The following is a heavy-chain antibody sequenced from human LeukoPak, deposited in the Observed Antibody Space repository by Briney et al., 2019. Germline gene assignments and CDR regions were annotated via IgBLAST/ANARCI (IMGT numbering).Heavy chain of an antibody. CDR3: ARASRYYYDSSGPPTHYYYYGMDV. D-gene: IGHD3-22*01. J-gene: IGHJ6*02. Sequence: ASVTVSCKASGYTFTGYYMHWVRQAPGQGLEWMGWINPNSGGTSYAQKFQGRVTMTRDTSISTAYMELSRLRSDDTAVYYCARASRYYYDSSGPPTHYYYYGMDVWGQGTTVTVSS. V-gene: IGHV1-2*02. CDR2: INPNSGGT. CDR1: GYTFTGYY.